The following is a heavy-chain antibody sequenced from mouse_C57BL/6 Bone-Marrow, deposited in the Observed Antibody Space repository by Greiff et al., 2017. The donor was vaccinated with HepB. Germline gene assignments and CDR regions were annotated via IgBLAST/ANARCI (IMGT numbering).Heavy chain of an antibody. D-gene: IGHD2-5*01. CDR3: ARRDSNYWYFDV. V-gene: IGHV5-12*01. J-gene: IGHJ1*03. CDR1: GFTFSDYY. CDR2: ISNGGGST. Sequence: VQLKESGGGLVQPGGSLKLSCAASGFTFSDYYMYWVRQTPEKRLEWVAYISNGGGSTYYPDTVKGRFTISRDNAKNTLYLQMSRLKSEDTAMYYCARRDSNYWYFDVWGTGTTVTVSS.